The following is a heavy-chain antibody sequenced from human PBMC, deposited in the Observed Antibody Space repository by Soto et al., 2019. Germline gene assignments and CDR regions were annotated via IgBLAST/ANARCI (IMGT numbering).Heavy chain of an antibody. Sequence: QVHLEQSGAEVKKPGSSVKVSCKAAGGTFSTYTLIWVRQAPGQGLEWMGRIIPMLTVTNSAQKFQGRVTLTADKSTGTGFMELNSLTSDDQAVYYCSIGSWSAETFDVWGQGTMVTVSS. D-gene: IGHD2-2*01. V-gene: IGHV1-69*02. CDR1: GGTFSTYT. J-gene: IGHJ3*01. CDR3: SIGSWSAETFDV. CDR2: IIPMLTVT.